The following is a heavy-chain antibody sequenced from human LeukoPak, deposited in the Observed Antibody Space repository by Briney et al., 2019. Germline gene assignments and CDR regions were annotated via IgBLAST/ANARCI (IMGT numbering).Heavy chain of an antibody. Sequence: SETLSLTCTVSGGSISSGGYYWSWIRQPPGKGLEWIGYIYHSGSTYYNPSLKSRVTTSVDRSKNQFSLKLSSVTAADTAVYYCARVGVRQWLVKEIDYWGQGTLVTVSS. CDR2: IYHSGST. V-gene: IGHV4-30-2*01. D-gene: IGHD6-19*01. CDR3: ARVGVRQWLVKEIDY. CDR1: GGSISSGGYY. J-gene: IGHJ4*02.